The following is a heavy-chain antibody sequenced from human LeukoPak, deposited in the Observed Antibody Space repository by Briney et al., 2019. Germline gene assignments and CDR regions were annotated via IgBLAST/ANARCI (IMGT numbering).Heavy chain of an antibody. CDR1: GFTFSDYN. CDR3: ARDHQYYDILTGYPSGY. CDR2: ISSSSSTI. V-gene: IGHV3-48*01. Sequence: SGGSLRLSCAASGFTFSDYNMNWVRQAPGKGLEWISYISSSSSTIFYGDSVKGRFIISRDNAKNSLYLQMNSLRAEDTAVYYCARDHQYYDILTGYPSGYWGQGTLVTVSS. J-gene: IGHJ4*02. D-gene: IGHD3-9*01.